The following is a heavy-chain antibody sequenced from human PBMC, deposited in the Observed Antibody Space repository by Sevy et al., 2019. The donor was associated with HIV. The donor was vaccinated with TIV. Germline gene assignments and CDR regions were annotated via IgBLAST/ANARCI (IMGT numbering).Heavy chain of an antibody. J-gene: IGHJ4*02. V-gene: IGHV4-34*01. CDR2: INHSGST. CDR3: ARGGPRTGYYFRRENYFHY. Sequence: SETLSLTCAVYGGSFSGYYWSWIRQPPGKGLEWIGEINHSGSTNYNPSLKSRVTISVDTSKNQFSLKLSSVTAADTAVYYCARGGPRTGYYFRRENYFHYWGQGTLVTVSS. D-gene: IGHD3-9*01. CDR1: GGSFSGYY.